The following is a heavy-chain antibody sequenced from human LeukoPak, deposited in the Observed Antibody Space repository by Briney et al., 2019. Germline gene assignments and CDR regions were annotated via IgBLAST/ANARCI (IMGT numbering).Heavy chain of an antibody. CDR1: GGSFSGYY. J-gene: IGHJ5*02. V-gene: IGHV4-34*01. Sequence: SETLSLTCAVYGGSFSGYYWSWIRQPPGKGLEWIGEITHTGGTNYNPSLKSRVTISVDTSKNQFSLKLTPVTAADTAVYYCARGPHYTSTWYRGRTDNRFDPWGQGTLVTVSS. CDR2: ITHTGGT. D-gene: IGHD6-13*01. CDR3: ARGPHYTSTWYRGRTDNRFDP.